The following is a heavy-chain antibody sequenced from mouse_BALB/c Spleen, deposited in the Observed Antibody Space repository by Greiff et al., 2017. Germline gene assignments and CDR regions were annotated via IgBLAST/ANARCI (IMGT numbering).Heavy chain of an antibody. Sequence: DVQLVESGGDLVKPGGSLKLSCAASGFTFSSYGMSWVRQTPDKRLEWVATISSGGSYTYYPDSVKGRFTISRDNAKNTLYLQMSSLKSEDTAMYYCARHGYDYDAWFAYWGQGTLVTVSA. CDR2: ISSGGSYT. CDR1: GFTFSSYG. CDR3: ARHGYDYDAWFAY. V-gene: IGHV5-6*01. D-gene: IGHD2-4*01. J-gene: IGHJ3*01.